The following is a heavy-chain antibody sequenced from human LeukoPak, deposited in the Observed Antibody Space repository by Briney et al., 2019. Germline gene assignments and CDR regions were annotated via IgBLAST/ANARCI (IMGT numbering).Heavy chain of an antibody. CDR2: INPSGGST. Sequence: ASVKVSCKASGYTFTSYYMHWVRQAPGQGLEWMGIINPSGGSTSYAQKFQGRVTMTRDTSTSTVYMELSSLRSEDTAVYYCARAPAVDAGGPSERFDYWGQGTLVTVSS. J-gene: IGHJ4*02. V-gene: IGHV1-46*01. CDR1: GYTFTSYY. CDR3: ARAPAVDAGGPSERFDY. D-gene: IGHD2-8*02.